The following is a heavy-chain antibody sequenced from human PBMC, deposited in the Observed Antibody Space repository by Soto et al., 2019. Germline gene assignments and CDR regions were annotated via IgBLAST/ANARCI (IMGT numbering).Heavy chain of an antibody. CDR2: MNPNSGNT. CDR1: GYTFTSDD. Sequence: ASVKVSGKASGYTFTSDDINWVRQATGQGLEWMGWMNPNSGNTGYAQKFQGRVTMTRNTSISTAYMELSSLRSEDTAVYYCATEGRVDKWGFWGQGTLVTVSS. V-gene: IGHV1-8*01. D-gene: IGHD5-12*01. CDR3: ATEGRVDKWGF. J-gene: IGHJ4*02.